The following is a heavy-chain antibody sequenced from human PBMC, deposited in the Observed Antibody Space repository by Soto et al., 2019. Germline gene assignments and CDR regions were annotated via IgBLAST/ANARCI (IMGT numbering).Heavy chain of an antibody. CDR2: IIPIFGTA. D-gene: IGHD1-26*01. J-gene: IGHJ4*02. CDR1: GYTFSGFY. CDR3: ARSGIVGATTCDY. V-gene: IGHV1-69*13. Sequence: SVKVSCKASGYTFSGFYMHWVRQAPGQGLEWMGGIIPIFGTANYAQKFQGGVTITADESTSTAYMELSSLRSEDTAVYHCARSGIVGATTCDYWGQGTLVTVSS.